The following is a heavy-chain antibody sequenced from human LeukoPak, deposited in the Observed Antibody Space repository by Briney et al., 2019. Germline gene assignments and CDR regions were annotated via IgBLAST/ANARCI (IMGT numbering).Heavy chain of an antibody. D-gene: IGHD2-21*01. CDR3: TRDKHIVVGVAPGAAFDI. CDR2: IRSKAYGGTT. J-gene: IGHJ3*02. CDR1: GFTFGDYA. V-gene: IGHV3-49*04. Sequence: PGGSLRLSCTASGFTFGDYAMSWVRQAPGKGLEWVGFIRSKAYGGTTEYAASVKGRFTISRDDSKSIAYLQMNSLKTEDTAVYYCTRDKHIVVGVAPGAAFDIWGQGTMVTVSS.